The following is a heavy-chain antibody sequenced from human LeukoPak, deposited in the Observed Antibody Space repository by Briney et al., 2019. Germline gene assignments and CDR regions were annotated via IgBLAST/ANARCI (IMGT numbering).Heavy chain of an antibody. J-gene: IGHJ4*02. V-gene: IGHV3-64*01. D-gene: IGHD3-22*01. CDR3: ARAVSADYYDSSVP. CDR2: ISSNGGST. Sequence: GSLRLSCAASGFTFSSYAMHWVRQAPGKGLEYVSAISSNGGSTYYANSVKGRFTVSRDNSKNTLYLQMGSLRAEDMAVYYCARAVSADYYDSSVPWGQGTLVTVSS. CDR1: GFTFSSYA.